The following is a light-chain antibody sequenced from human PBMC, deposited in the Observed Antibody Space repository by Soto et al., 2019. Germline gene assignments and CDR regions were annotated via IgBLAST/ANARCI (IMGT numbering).Light chain of an antibody. CDR1: SSNIGAGYD. CDR3: QSYDSSLSGSYVV. CDR2: GNN. J-gene: IGLJ2*01. V-gene: IGLV1-40*01. Sequence: QSVLTQPPSVSGAPGQRVTISCTGSSSNIGAGYDVHWYQQLPGTAPKLLIYGNNNRPSGVPDRFSGSNSGTSASLAITGLQAEDEADYYCQSYDSSLSGSYVVFGGGTKLTVL.